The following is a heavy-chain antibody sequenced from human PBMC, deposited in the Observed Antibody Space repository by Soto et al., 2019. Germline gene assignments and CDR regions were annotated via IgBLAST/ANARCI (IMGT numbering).Heavy chain of an antibody. V-gene: IGHV1-24*01. CDR3: TTYHGDYNFDH. D-gene: IGHD4-17*01. CDR1: GYTLTEVA. J-gene: IGHJ5*02. CDR2: FDPDEAET. Sequence: GASVTVSCKVSGYTLTEVATHWVRQAPGKGLEWLGGFDPDEAETIYAQHFQGRVTMTEDTSTDTVYMELSSLRSEDTALYFCTTYHGDYNFDHWGQGTLVTVSS.